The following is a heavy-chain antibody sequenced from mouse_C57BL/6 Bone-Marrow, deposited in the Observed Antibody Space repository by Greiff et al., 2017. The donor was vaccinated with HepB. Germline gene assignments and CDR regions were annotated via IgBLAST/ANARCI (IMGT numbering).Heavy chain of an antibody. J-gene: IGHJ1*03. D-gene: IGHD1-1*01. Sequence: VKLVESGAELARPGASVKLSCKASGYTFTSYGISWVKQRTGQGLEWIGEIYPRSGNTYYNEKFKGKATLTADKSSSTAYMELRSLTSEDSAVYFCARHGSSFYWYFDVWGTGTTVTVSS. V-gene: IGHV1-81*01. CDR2: IYPRSGNT. CDR1: GYTFTSYG. CDR3: ARHGSSFYWYFDV.